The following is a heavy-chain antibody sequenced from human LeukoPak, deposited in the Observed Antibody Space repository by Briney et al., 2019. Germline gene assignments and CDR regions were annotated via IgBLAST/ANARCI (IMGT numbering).Heavy chain of an antibody. CDR2: INHSGST. D-gene: IGHD6-13*01. J-gene: IGHJ4*02. V-gene: IGHV4-34*01. Sequence: SETLSLTCAVYGGSFSGYYWSWIRQPPGKGLEWIGEINHSGSTNYNPSLKSRVTISVDTSKNQFSLKLSSVTAADTAVYHCARRATGYSSNRFDYWGQGTLVTVSS. CDR1: GGSFSGYY. CDR3: ARRATGYSSNRFDY.